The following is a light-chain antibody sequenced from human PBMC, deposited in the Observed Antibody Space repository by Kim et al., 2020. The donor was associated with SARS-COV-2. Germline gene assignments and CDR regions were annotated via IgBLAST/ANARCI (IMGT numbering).Light chain of an antibody. Sequence: GQSITISCTGTSSDVGSYNLVSWYQHHQGKAPKLMIYEVSKRPSGVSNRFSGSKSGNTASLTISGLQAEDEADYYCCSHAGSSTWVFGGGTKLTVL. CDR2: EVS. CDR1: SSDVGSYNL. J-gene: IGLJ2*01. CDR3: CSHAGSSTWV. V-gene: IGLV2-23*02.